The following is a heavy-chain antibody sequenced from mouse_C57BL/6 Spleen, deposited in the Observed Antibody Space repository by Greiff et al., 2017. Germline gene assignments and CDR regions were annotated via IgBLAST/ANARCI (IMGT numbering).Heavy chain of an antibody. CDR1: GFTFSSYA. J-gene: IGHJ3*01. CDR3: ARDLYYCGSSPFAY. V-gene: IGHV5-4*01. Sequence: EVKLMESGGGLVKPGGSLKLSCAASGFTFSSYAMSWVRQTPEKRLEWVATISDGGSYTYFPDNVKGRFTISRDNAKNNLYMQMSHLKSEDTAMYDCARDLYYCGSSPFAYWGQGTLVTVSA. CDR2: ISDGGSYT. D-gene: IGHD1-1*01.